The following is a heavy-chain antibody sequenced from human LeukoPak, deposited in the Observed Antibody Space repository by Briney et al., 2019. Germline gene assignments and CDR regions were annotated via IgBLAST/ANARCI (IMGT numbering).Heavy chain of an antibody. CDR3: ARIFDRDI. CDR1: GGPIRNSY. CDR2: IHGALGST. Sequence: SETLSLTCTVSGGPIRNSYWSWVRHSAGTGMQWIGRIHGALGSTNHNPSLKSRVVMSLDTSSNQFSLRLSAMSAADTATYYCARIFDRDIWGQGTLVTVSP. D-gene: IGHD3-3*01. V-gene: IGHV4-4*07. J-gene: IGHJ3*02.